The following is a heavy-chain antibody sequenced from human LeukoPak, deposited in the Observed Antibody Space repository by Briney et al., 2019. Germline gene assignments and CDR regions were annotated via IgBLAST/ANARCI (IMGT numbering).Heavy chain of an antibody. J-gene: IGHJ3*02. V-gene: IGHV3-74*01. Sequence: GGSLRLSCAASGFTFSDYWMHWVRQAPGKGLVWVSRINSDGSSTSYADSVKGRFTISRDNAKNTLYLQMNSLRAEDTAVYYCARSLPGVYDAFDIWGQGTMVTVSS. CDR3: ARSLPGVYDAFDI. CDR2: INSDGSST. CDR1: GFTFSDYW. D-gene: IGHD2-2*01.